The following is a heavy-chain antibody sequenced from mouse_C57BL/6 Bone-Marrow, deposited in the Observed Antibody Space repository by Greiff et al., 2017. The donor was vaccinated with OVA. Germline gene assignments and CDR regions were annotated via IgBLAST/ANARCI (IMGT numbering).Heavy chain of an antibody. V-gene: IGHV1-69*01. Sequence: QVQLQQPGAELVMPGASVKLSCKASGYTFTSYWMHWVKQRPGQGLEWIGEIDPSDSYTTYNQKFKGKSTLTVDKSSSTAYMQLSSLTSEDSAVYYCAREGYGNYPAWFAYWGQGTLVTVSA. D-gene: IGHD2-10*02. J-gene: IGHJ3*01. CDR2: IDPSDSYT. CDR3: AREGYGNYPAWFAY. CDR1: GYTFTSYW.